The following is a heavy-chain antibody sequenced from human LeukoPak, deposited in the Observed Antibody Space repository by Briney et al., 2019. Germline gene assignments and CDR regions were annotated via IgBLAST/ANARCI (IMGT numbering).Heavy chain of an antibody. CDR3: AKDLWFGELRNWFDP. J-gene: IGHJ5*02. CDR1: GFTFSSYA. D-gene: IGHD3-10*01. Sequence: PGGSLRLSCAASGFTFSSYAMSGVRQAPGKGLEGVSAISGSGGSTYYADSVKGRFTISRDNSKNTLYLQMNSLRAEDTAVYYCAKDLWFGELRNWFDPWGQGTLVTVSS. V-gene: IGHV3-23*01. CDR2: ISGSGGST.